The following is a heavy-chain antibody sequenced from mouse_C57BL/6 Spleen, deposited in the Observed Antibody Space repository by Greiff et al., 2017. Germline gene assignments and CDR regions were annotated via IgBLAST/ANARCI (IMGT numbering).Heavy chain of an antibody. J-gene: IGHJ2*01. D-gene: IGHD2-3*01. CDR1: GYTFTSYW. CDR2: IDPSDSYT. CDR3: ARRDYDGYYY. V-gene: IGHV1-69*01. Sequence: QVQLQQPGAELVMPGASVKLSCKASGYTFTSYWMHWVKQRPGQGLEWIGEIDPSDSYTNYNQKFKGKSTLTVDKSSSTAYMQHSSLTSEDSAVYYCARRDYDGYYYWGQGTTLTVSS.